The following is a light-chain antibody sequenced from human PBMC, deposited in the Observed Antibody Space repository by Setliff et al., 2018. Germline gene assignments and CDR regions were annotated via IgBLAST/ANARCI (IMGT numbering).Light chain of an antibody. CDR3: SSYEGSNNYV. CDR1: SGDVFGYNY. V-gene: IGLV2-8*01. J-gene: IGLJ1*01. CDR2: XVT. Sequence: QSALTQPPSASGSPGQSVTISCTGTSGDVFGYNYVSXXXXXXXKAPXLMXXXVTKRPSGVPDRFSGSKSGNTASLTVSGLQAEDEADYYCSSYEGSNNYVFGTGTKVTVL.